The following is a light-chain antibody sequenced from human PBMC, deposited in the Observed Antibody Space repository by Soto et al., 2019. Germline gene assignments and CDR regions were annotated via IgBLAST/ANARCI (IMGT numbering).Light chain of an antibody. Sequence: QSALTQPASVSGSPGQSITISCPGTSSDVGGYNYVSWYQQHSGKAPKLMIYDVSNRPSGVSNRFSGSKSGNTASLTISGLQAEDEADYYCSSYTSSSTPRDVFGTGTKLTVL. CDR3: SSYTSSSTPRDV. J-gene: IGLJ1*01. CDR2: DVS. CDR1: SSDVGGYNY. V-gene: IGLV2-14*01.